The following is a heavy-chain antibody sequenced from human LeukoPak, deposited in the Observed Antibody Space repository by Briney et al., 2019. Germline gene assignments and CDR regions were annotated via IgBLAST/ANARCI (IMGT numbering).Heavy chain of an antibody. CDR3: ARHRAEMAKNTDDAFDI. J-gene: IGHJ3*02. Sequence: PSETLSLTCTVSGSSIGTYSWSWIRQPPGKELEWVGYIYTTGSTHYNPSLKSRVTKSLDTSKNQLSLRLSSVTAADTAVYYCARHRAEMAKNTDDAFDIWGQGTMVTVSS. CDR2: IYTTGST. V-gene: IGHV4-4*09. CDR1: GSSIGTYS. D-gene: IGHD5-24*01.